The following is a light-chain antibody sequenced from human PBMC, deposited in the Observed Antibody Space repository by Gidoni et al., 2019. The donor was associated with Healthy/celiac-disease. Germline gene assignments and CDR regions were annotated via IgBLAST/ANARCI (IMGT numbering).Light chain of an antibody. CDR3: QQSDSTVWT. V-gene: IGKV1-39*01. Sequence: DIQMTPSPSSLSASVGDRVTITCRASQSISSYLDWYQQQPGKAPKLLIDAASSLESGVPSRFSGSGSGTDFTLTMSRLQPEDFATYYCQQSDSTVWTFGQGTKVEIK. CDR2: AAS. CDR1: QSISSY. J-gene: IGKJ1*01.